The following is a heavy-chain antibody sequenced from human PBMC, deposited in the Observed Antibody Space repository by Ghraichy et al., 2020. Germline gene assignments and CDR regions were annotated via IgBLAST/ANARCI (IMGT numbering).Heavy chain of an antibody. CDR2: IKQDGSEK. V-gene: IGHV3-7*01. J-gene: IGHJ4*02. CDR3: ARVRDFWSGYSGY. CDR1: GFTFSSYW. D-gene: IGHD3-3*01. Sequence: LSLTCAASGFTFSSYWMSWVRQAPGKGLEWVANIKQDGSEKYYVDSVKGRFTISRDNAKNSLYLQMNSLRAEDTAVYYCARVRDFWSGYSGYWGQGTLVTVSS.